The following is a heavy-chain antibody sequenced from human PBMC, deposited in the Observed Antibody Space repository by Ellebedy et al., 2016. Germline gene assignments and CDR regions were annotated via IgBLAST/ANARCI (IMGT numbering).Heavy chain of an antibody. CDR1: GGSISSYY. V-gene: IGHV4-4*07. CDR3: ARDHRPMVPPYHYYYMDV. CDR2: IYTSGST. J-gene: IGHJ6*03. Sequence: SETLSLTXTVSGGSISSYYWSWIRQPAGKGLEWIGRIYTSGSTNYNPSLKSRVTISVDTSKNQFSLKLSSVTAADTAVYYCARDHRPMVPPYHYYYMDVWGKGTTVTVSS. D-gene: IGHD3-10*01.